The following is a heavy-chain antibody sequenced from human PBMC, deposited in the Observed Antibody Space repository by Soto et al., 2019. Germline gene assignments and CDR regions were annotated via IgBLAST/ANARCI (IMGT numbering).Heavy chain of an antibody. Sequence: ASVKVSCKASGYTFSNYAIHWVRQAPGQRLEWMAWINAGNGDTKYSQNFQGRVTITRDTSASTAYMDLSSLRPEDTAVYYCARAPRSSGYYHYAMDVWGQGTTVTVSS. V-gene: IGHV1-3*01. CDR3: ARAPRSSGYYHYAMDV. CDR2: INAGNGDT. J-gene: IGHJ6*02. D-gene: IGHD3-9*01. CDR1: GYTFSNYA.